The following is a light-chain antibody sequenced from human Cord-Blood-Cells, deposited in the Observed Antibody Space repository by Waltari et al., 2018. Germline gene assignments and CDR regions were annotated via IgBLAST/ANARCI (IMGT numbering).Light chain of an antibody. CDR3: QQYYSTPFT. Sequence: DIVMTQSPDSLAVSLGERATINCKYSQSVLYSSNNKNYLARYQQKPGQPPKLLIYWASTRESGVPDRFSGSGSGTDFTLTISSLQAEDVAVYYCQQYYSTPFTFGPGTKVDIK. V-gene: IGKV4-1*01. CDR1: QSVLYSSNNKNY. CDR2: WAS. J-gene: IGKJ3*01.